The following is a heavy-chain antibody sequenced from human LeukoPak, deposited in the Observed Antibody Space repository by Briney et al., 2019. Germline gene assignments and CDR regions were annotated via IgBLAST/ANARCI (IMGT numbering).Heavy chain of an antibody. CDR2: ISYDGNNE. D-gene: IGHD3-22*01. V-gene: IGHV3-30-3*01. J-gene: IGHJ5*02. CDR3: AKGFTMIVVVITS. Sequence: GRSLRLSCAASGFTFSSYAMHWVRQAPGKGLEWVAVISYDGNNEYYADTVKGRFTISRDNSKNTLYLQMNSLRAEDTAVYYCAKGFTMIVVVITSWGQGALVTVSS. CDR1: GFTFSSYA.